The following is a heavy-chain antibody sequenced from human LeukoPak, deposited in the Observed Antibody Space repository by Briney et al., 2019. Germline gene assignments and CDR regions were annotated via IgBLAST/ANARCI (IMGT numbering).Heavy chain of an antibody. CDR1: GGSMSNGRYY. J-gene: IGHJ4*02. V-gene: IGHV4-39*01. CDR3: ARYYYGSGSYYFFDY. CDR2: IYYSGST. D-gene: IGHD3-10*01. Sequence: SETLSLTCSVSGGSMSNGRYYWGWIRQPPGKGLEWIGSIYYSGSTYYNPSLKSRVTISVDTSKNQFSLNLNSVTAADTAVYYCARYYYGSGSYYFFDYWGQGTLVTVSS.